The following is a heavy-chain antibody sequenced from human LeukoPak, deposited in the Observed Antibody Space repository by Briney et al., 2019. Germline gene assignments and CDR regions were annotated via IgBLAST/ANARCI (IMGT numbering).Heavy chain of an antibody. J-gene: IGHJ4*02. V-gene: IGHV3-7*01. CDR2: IKQDGSEK. D-gene: IGHD3-22*01. CDR1: GFTFSSYW. Sequence: GGSLRLSRAASGFTFSSYWMSWVRQAPGKGLEWVANIKQDGSEKYYVDSVKGRFTISRDNAKNSLYLQMNSLRAEDTAVYYCARGGTGYDSSGYDDYWGQGTLVTVSS. CDR3: ARGGTGYDSSGYDDY.